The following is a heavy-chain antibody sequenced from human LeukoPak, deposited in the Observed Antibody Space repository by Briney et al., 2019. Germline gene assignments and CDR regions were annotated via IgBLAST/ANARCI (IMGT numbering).Heavy chain of an antibody. CDR2: IYYSGST. CDR3: ARVVVVPAALGGWFDP. J-gene: IGHJ5*02. V-gene: IGHV4-39*07. D-gene: IGHD2-2*01. CDR1: GVSISSSSYY. Sequence: PSETLSLTRTVSGVSISSSSYYWGWLRPPPGKGLEWIGSIYYSGSTYYNPSLKSRVTISVDTSKNQFSLKLSSVTAADTAVYYCARVVVVPAALGGWFDPWGQGTLVTVSS.